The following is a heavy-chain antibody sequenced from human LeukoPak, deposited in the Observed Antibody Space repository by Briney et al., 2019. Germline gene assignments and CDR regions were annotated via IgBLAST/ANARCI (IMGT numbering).Heavy chain of an antibody. CDR1: GGTFCSYT. J-gene: IGHJ3*02. Sequence: SVKVSCKASGGTFCSYTISWVRQAPGQGLEWMGRIIPILGIANYAQKFQGRVTITADKSTSTAYMELSSLRSEDTAVYYCVKGITPLSAFDIWGQGTMVTVSS. V-gene: IGHV1-69*02. D-gene: IGHD3-16*01. CDR3: VKGITPLSAFDI. CDR2: IIPILGIA.